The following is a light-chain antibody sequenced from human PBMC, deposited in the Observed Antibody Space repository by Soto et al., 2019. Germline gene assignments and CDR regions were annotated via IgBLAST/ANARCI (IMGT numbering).Light chain of an antibody. J-gene: IGKJ1*01. CDR3: QQYNTYWT. V-gene: IGKV1-5*01. CDR1: QNVNNW. Sequence: DIQMTQFPSALSASVGDRVTITCRASQNVNNWLAWYQHKPGKAPQLLIYDASVLEPGVPSRFSGSGSGTEFTLAISGLQSDDFATYSCQQYNTYWTCGPGTKVDIK. CDR2: DAS.